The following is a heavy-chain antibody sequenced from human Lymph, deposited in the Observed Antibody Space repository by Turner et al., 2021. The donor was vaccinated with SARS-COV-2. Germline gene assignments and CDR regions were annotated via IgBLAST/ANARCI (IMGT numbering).Heavy chain of an antibody. CDR2: NKPKRGGT. J-gene: IGHJ6*02. Sequence: QVQLVQAGAEVKQPVASVQLPCKAPGYPFTRSDMHWVRQAPGQGLGWMGWNKPKRGGTNYAKKFKGSDTMTRDTAISAAYMEMSRLRSDDTAVYYCARDVERYNDCWSGDSGGYGMDVWGQGTTVTVSS. D-gene: IGHD3-3*01. V-gene: IGHV1-2*02. CDR1: GYPFTRSD. CDR3: ARDVERYNDCWSGDSGGYGMDV.